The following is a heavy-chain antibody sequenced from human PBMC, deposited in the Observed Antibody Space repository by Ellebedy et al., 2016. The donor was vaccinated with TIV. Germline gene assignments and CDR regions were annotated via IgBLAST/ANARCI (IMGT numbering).Heavy chain of an antibody. CDR3: ARGRGTYAYGMDV. D-gene: IGHD3-16*01. J-gene: IGHJ6*02. Sequence: PGGSLRLSCAASGLTFSSHSMNWVRQAPGKGLECVSCIGTTGNTVYYADSVKGRFTISRDNAMNSLYLEMNSLRDEDTAVYYCARGRGTYAYGMDVWGQGTTVTVSS. CDR2: IGTTGNTV. CDR1: GLTFSSHS. V-gene: IGHV3-48*02.